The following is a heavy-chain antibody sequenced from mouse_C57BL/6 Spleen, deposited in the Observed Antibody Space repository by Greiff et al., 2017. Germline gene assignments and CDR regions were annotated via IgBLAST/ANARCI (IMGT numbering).Heavy chain of an antibody. Sequence: VQLQQSGPELVKPGASVKISCKASGYTFTDYYMNWVKQSHGKSLEWIGDINPNNGGTSYNQKFKGKATLTVDKSSSTAYMERRSLTSEDSAVYYCARGPYAMDYWGQGTSVTVSS. V-gene: IGHV1-26*01. J-gene: IGHJ4*01. CDR3: ARGPYAMDY. CDR1: GYTFTDYY. CDR2: INPNNGGT.